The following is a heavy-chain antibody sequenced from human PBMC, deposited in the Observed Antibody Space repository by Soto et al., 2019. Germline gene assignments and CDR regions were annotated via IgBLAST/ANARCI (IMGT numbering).Heavy chain of an antibody. V-gene: IGHV1-69*08. J-gene: IGHJ4*02. CDR3: AREEYYYGSGAFFDY. CDR1: GGTFSRYT. Sequence: QVQLVQSGAEVKKPGSSVKVSCKASGGTFSRYTISWVRQAPGQGLEWMGRIIPILGIANYAQKFQGRVTITADKSTSTAYVELSSLRSEDTAVYYCAREEYYYGSGAFFDYWGQGTLVTVSP. CDR2: IIPILGIA. D-gene: IGHD3-10*01.